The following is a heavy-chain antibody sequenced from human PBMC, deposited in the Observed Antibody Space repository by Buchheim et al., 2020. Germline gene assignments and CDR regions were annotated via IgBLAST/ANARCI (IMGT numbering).Heavy chain of an antibody. CDR3: ARGTGQIVYFYGMDV. Sequence: QVLLQQGGARLLKPSETLSLTCDVSDGSFSSFYWTWIRQPPGKGLEWIGEFNYDGRTNYSPSLKSRFIISVDRSRNQFSLNLRSVTAADTGVYYCARGTGQIVYFYGMDVWGQGTT. J-gene: IGHJ6*02. V-gene: IGHV4-34*01. CDR2: FNYDGRT. D-gene: IGHD2-21*01. CDR1: DGSFSSFY.